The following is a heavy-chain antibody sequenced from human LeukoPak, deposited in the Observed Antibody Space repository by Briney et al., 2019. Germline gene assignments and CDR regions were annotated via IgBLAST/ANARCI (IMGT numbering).Heavy chain of an antibody. D-gene: IGHD5-24*01. Sequence: PSETLSLTCTVSGGSISSGGYYWSWIRQHPGKGLEWIGYIYYSGSTYYNPSLKSRVTISVDTSKNQFSLKLSSVTAADTAVYYCASWTSYGSSWLDPWGQGTLVTVSS. V-gene: IGHV4-31*03. CDR3: ASWTSYGSSWLDP. J-gene: IGHJ5*02. CDR1: GGSISSGGYY. CDR2: IYYSGST.